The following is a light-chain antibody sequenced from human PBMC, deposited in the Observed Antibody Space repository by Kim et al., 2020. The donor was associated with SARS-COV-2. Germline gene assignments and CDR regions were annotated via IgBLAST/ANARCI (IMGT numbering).Light chain of an antibody. Sequence: QSVLTQPPSVSGAPGQDITISCTGSTSNIGAHYAVHWYQQVPGAAPKLLIFGNTHRPSGVPDRFSGSKSGSSASLAITGLQAEDAADYYCQSYDNSRSVYVFGSGTKVTVL. V-gene: IGLV1-40*01. CDR3: QSYDNSRSVYV. CDR1: TSNIGAHYA. J-gene: IGLJ6*01. CDR2: GNT.